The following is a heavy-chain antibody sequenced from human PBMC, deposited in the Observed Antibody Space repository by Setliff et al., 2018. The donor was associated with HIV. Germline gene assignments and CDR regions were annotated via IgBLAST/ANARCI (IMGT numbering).Heavy chain of an antibody. D-gene: IGHD3-22*01. CDR1: GGTFSSYG. CDR2: IIPIFGST. CDR3: ARGRRSDYYDSSGYLYYYFDL. J-gene: IGHJ2*01. Sequence: ASVKVSCKTSGGTFSSYGVSWVRQAPGQGLQWMGGIIPIFGSTDYAQRFQGRVTITTDEPATTVYMELNSLRSDDTAVYYCARGRRSDYYDSSGYLYYYFDLWGRGTLVTSPQ. V-gene: IGHV1-69*05.